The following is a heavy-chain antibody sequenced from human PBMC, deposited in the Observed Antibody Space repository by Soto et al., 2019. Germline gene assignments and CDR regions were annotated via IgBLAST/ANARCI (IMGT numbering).Heavy chain of an antibody. CDR1: GYTFTSYA. J-gene: IGHJ4*02. Sequence: ASVKVSCKASGYTFTSYAMHWVRQAPGQRLEWMGWINAGNGNTKYSQKFQGRVTITRDTSASTAYMELSSLRSEDTAVYYCARNIVVVTALDYSGQGTLDTVSS. D-gene: IGHD2-21*02. CDR2: INAGNGNT. CDR3: ARNIVVVTALDY. V-gene: IGHV1-3*01.